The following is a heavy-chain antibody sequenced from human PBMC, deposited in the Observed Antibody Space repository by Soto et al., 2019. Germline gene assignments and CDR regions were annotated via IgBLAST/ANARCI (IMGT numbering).Heavy chain of an antibody. CDR1: GFTFSSYW. CDR2: IKQDGSEK. D-gene: IGHD3-16*01. CDR3: ASIPPGGVLDY. J-gene: IGHJ4*02. V-gene: IGHV3-7*01. Sequence: GGSLRLSCAASGFTFSSYWMSWVRQAPGKGLEWVANIKQDGSEKYYVDSVKGRFTISRDNAKNSLYLQMNSLRAEDTAVYYCASIPPGGVLDYWGQGTLVTVSS.